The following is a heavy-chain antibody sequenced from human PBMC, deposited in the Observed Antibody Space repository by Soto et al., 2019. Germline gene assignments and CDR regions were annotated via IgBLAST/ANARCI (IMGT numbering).Heavy chain of an antibody. J-gene: IGHJ6*02. CDR3: AGVVVVAYYYGMDV. CDR1: GFTVSSNY. V-gene: IGHV3-53*01. D-gene: IGHD2-15*01. CDR2: IYSGGST. Sequence: GGSLRLSCAASGFTVSSNYMSWVRQAPGKGLEWVSVIYSGGSTYYADSVKGRFTISRDNSKNTLYLQMNSLRAEDTAVYYCAGVVVVAYYYGMDVWGQGTTVTAP.